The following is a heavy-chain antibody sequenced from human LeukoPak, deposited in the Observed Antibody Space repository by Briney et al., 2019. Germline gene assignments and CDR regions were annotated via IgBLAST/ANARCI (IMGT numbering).Heavy chain of an antibody. J-gene: IGHJ5*02. CDR1: GDSISSSSYY. CDR2: IYYSGST. CDR3: ARNNRGYFDSHNWFGP. Sequence: SETLSLTCTVSGDSISSSSYYWGWIRQPPGKRLEWIGTIYYSGSTYYNPSLKSRVTISVDTSKNQFSLKLSSVTAADTAVYYCARNNRGYFDSHNWFGPWGQGTLVTVSS. D-gene: IGHD3-9*01. V-gene: IGHV4-39*07.